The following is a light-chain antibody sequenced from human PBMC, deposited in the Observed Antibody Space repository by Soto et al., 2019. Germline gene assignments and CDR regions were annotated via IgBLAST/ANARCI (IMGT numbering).Light chain of an antibody. J-gene: IGKJ4*01. CDR1: QSVSSD. Sequence: ELVMTQSPATLSVSPGERATLSCTASQSVSSDLAWYQQKPGQAPRLLMYGASARAAGIPARFSGSWSGTEFTLTINSLQSEDSAVYYCQHYQNWHTFGGGTKVEIK. V-gene: IGKV3-15*01. CDR3: QHYQNWHT. CDR2: GAS.